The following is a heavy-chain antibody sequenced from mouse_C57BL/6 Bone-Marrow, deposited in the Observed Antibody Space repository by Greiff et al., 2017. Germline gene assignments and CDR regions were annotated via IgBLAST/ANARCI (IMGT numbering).Heavy chain of an antibody. CDR2: IDPSDSAT. V-gene: IGHV1-52*01. Sequence: QVQLQQPGAELVRPGSSVTLSCKASGYTFTSYWMHWVKQRPIQGLEWIGNIDPSDSATHYNQKFKDKATLTVDKSSSTAYMQLSSLTSEDSAVYYCARGYLDYWGQGTTLTVS. CDR3: ARGYLDY. J-gene: IGHJ2*01. CDR1: GYTFTSYW.